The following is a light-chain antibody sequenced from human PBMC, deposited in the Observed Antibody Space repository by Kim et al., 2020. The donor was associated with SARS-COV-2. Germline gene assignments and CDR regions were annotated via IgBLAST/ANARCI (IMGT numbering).Light chain of an antibody. CDR3: QQYAYWRA. Sequence: SLAPGERPTLSGRASQSISSTIAWYQQKPGKAPRVLIYDASARATGIPARFSGSGSGTDFTLTISNVQSEDFAVYYCQQYAYWRAFGQGTRLEIK. CDR2: DAS. J-gene: IGKJ5*01. V-gene: IGKV3-15*01. CDR1: QSISST.